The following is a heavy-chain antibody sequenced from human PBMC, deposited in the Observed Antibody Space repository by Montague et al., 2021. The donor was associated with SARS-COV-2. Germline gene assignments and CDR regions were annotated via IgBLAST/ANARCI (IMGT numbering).Heavy chain of an antibody. CDR1: GGSITGFS. CDR3: ARTPTRPLSLDS. V-gene: IGHV4-4*07. CDR2: VTTSGTT. Sequence: ETLSLTCAVSGGSITGFSWSWVRQPAGKGLEWIGRVTTSGTTNYSPSXRSRVTMSVDTSKNQFSLNLNSVTAADTAIYYCARTPTRPLSLDSWGQGTLVTVSS. D-gene: IGHD6-6*01. J-gene: IGHJ4*02.